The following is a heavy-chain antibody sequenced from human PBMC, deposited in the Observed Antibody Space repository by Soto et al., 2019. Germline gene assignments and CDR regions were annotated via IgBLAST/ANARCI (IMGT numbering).Heavy chain of an antibody. CDR2: IYAGDSET. V-gene: IGHV5-51*01. J-gene: IGHJ6*02. CDR1: GYSFTSYW. CDR3: ERKEMSYGMDV. Sequence: GESLKISCKGSGYSFTSYWIVWVRQMPGKGLEWMGNIYAGDSETRYSPSFRRQVTFSVDKSLSTAYLQWSSLKASDTAMYYCERKEMSYGMDVWGQGTTVTVSS.